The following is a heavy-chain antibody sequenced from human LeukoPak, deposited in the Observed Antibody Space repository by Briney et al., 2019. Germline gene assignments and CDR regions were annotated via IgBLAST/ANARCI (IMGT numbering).Heavy chain of an antibody. CDR1: GGSISSGDYY. Sequence: PSETLSLTCTVSGGSISSGDYYWSWIRQPPGKGLEWIGYIYYSGSTYYNPSLKSRVTISVDTSKNQFSLKLSSVTAADTAVYYCARSRDGYNFTFDYWGQGTLVTVSS. CDR3: ARSRDGYNFTFDY. CDR2: IYYSGST. V-gene: IGHV4-30-4*01. J-gene: IGHJ4*02. D-gene: IGHD5-24*01.